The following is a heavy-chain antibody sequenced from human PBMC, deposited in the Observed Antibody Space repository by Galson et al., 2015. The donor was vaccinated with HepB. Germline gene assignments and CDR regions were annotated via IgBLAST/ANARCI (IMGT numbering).Heavy chain of an antibody. CDR3: AGYCSRTSCYRGRFAFDI. CDR2: IKQDGSEK. CDR1: GFTFSDYW. J-gene: IGHJ3*02. D-gene: IGHD2-2*02. V-gene: IGHV3-7*03. Sequence: SLRLSCAASGFTFSDYWMTWVRQAPGKGLEWVANIKQDGSEKHYVDSVKGRFTISRDNSKNTLYLQVNSLRAEDTAVYYCAGYCSRTSCYRGRFAFDIWGQGTMVTVSS.